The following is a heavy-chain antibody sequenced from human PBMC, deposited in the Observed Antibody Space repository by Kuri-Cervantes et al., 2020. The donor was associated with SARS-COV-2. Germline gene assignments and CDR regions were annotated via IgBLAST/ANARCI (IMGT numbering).Heavy chain of an antibody. D-gene: IGHD6-6*01. CDR1: GFTFSSYS. CDR2: ISSSSSTI. J-gene: IGHJ6*03. V-gene: IGHV3-48*01. Sequence: GGSLRLSCAASGFTFSSYSMNWVRQAPGKGLEWVSYISSSSSTIYYADSVKGRFTISRDNAKNSLYLQMNSLRAEDTAVYYCARDFKLRVEYSSSSQYFYYMDVWGKGTTVTVSS. CDR3: ARDFKLRVEYSSSSQYFYYMDV.